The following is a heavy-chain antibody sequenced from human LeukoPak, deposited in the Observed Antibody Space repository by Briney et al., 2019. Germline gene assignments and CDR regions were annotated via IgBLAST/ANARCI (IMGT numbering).Heavy chain of an antibody. D-gene: IGHD4-23*01. CDR2: IWYDGSNK. CDR1: GFTFSSYG. J-gene: IGHJ4*02. Sequence: GGSLRLSCAASGFTFSSYGMHWVRQAPGKGPEWVAVIWYDGSNKYYADSVKGRFTISRDNSKNTLYLQMNSLRAEDTAVYYCARGAYDYGGNLDYWGQGTLVTVSS. CDR3: ARGAYDYGGNLDY. V-gene: IGHV3-33*01.